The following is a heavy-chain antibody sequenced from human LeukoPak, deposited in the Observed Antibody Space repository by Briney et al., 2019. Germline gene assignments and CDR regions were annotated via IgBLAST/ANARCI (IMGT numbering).Heavy chain of an antibody. CDR1: GASINDFY. D-gene: IGHD5-12*01. CDR2: VYYGGST. J-gene: IGHJ4*02. Sequence: SETLSLTCAVSGASINDFYWTWIRQPPGKGLEWLGYVYYGGSTNYNPSLKSRVSMSVDTSKNQFSLTLTSVTVADTAFYYCARGGIRGYSAFDNLDFWGLGTHVTVSS. V-gene: IGHV4-59*01. CDR3: ARGGIRGYSAFDNLDF.